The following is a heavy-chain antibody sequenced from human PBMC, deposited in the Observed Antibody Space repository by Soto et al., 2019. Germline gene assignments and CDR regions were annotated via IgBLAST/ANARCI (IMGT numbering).Heavy chain of an antibody. V-gene: IGHV4-4*07. CDR1: DASMNSYY. J-gene: IGHJ4*02. CDR3: TRDKDSYGYRDY. D-gene: IGHD5-18*01. CDR2: IYTSGST. Sequence: PSETLSLCCTVSDASMNSYYWRGIRQPAGKGLEWIGRIYTSGSTNYNPSLKSRVTMAVDTSRNQFSLKLSSVTAADTAVYYCTRDKDSYGYRDYWGQGTLVTVSS.